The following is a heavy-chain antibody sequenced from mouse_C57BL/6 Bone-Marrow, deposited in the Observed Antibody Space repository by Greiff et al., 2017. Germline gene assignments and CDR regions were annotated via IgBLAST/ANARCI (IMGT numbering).Heavy chain of an antibody. CDR1: GYTFTSYW. D-gene: IGHD2-12*01. CDR2: IDPSDSYT. J-gene: IGHJ2*01. Sequence: QVQLQQPGAELVMPGASVKLSCKASGYTFTSYWMHWVKQRPGQGLEWIGEIDPSDSYTNYNQKFKGKSTLTVDKSSSTAYMQLSSLTSEDSAVYYCARSWGSIPGYWGQGTTLTVSS. CDR3: ARSWGSIPGY. V-gene: IGHV1-69*01.